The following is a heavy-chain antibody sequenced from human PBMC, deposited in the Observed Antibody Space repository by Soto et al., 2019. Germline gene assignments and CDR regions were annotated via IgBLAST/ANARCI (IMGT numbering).Heavy chain of an antibody. D-gene: IGHD3-10*01. CDR2: ISDYNGNT. Sequence: QVQLVQSGAEVRKPGASVKVSCKASGYTFSNYGLSWVRQAPGQGLEWMGWISDYNGNTHYAQKFQGRLIMITDTSTRTAYVELRSLTSDDTAVYFCAREGYYSGSGTYSPPRYYGTDVWGQGTTVTVSS. CDR3: AREGYYSGSGTYSPPRYYGTDV. CDR1: GYTFSNYG. J-gene: IGHJ6*02. V-gene: IGHV1-18*01.